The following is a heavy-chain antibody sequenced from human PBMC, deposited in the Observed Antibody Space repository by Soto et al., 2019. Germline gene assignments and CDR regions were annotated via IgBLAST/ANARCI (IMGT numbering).Heavy chain of an antibody. CDR2: INGGNGKT. CDR3: ARDPYMRFGDYMDV. CDR1: GYSVSAYG. V-gene: IGHV1-3*01. Sequence: QVQLVQSGAEVKKPGASVKVSCRASGYSVSAYGMHWVRQAPGQGLEWMGWINGGNGKTKYSEKSQGRVLLRTDTSANMAYMEMNSLKYEDTGVYYCARDPYMRFGDYMDVWGQGTALIVSS. J-gene: IGHJ6*02. D-gene: IGHD3-10*01.